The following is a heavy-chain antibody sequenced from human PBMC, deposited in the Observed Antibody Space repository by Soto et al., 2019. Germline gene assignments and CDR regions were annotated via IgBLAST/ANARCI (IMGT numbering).Heavy chain of an antibody. CDR3: AKDRAVEVTNWFDP. V-gene: IGHV3-30*18. CDR1: GFTFSSYG. J-gene: IGHJ5*02. D-gene: IGHD3-10*01. Sequence: PGGSLRLSCAASGFTFSSYGMHWVRQAPGKGLEWVAVISYDGSNKYYADSVKGRFTISRDNSKNTLYLQMNSLRAEDTAVYYCAKDRAVEVTNWFDPWGQGTLVTVSS. CDR2: ISYDGSNK.